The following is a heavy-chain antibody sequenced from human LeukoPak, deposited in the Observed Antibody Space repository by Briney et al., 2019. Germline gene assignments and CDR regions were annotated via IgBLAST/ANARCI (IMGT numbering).Heavy chain of an antibody. Sequence: GRSLRLSCAASGFTFSSYAMHWVRQAPGKGLEWVAVISYDGSNKYYADSVKGRFTISRDNSKNTLYLQMNSLRAEDTAVYYCARGGNSSSWSPQLAYWGQGTLVTVSS. CDR3: ARGGNSSSWSPQLAY. CDR1: GFTFSSYA. D-gene: IGHD6-13*01. V-gene: IGHV3-30-3*01. J-gene: IGHJ4*02. CDR2: ISYDGSNK.